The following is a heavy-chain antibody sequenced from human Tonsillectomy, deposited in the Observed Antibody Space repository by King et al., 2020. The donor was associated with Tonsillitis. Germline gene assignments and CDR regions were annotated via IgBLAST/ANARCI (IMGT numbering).Heavy chain of an antibody. CDR3: AKGDYDLLTGRFDY. Sequence: VQLVQSGGGVVQPGRSLRLSCAASGFTFSSYGMHWVRQAPGKGLEWVAVISYDGSNKYYADSVKGRFTISRDNSKNTLYLQMNSLRAEDTAVYYCAKGDYDLLTGRFDYWGQGTLVTVSS. J-gene: IGHJ4*02. V-gene: IGHV3-30*18. D-gene: IGHD3-9*01. CDR1: GFTFSSYG. CDR2: ISYDGSNK.